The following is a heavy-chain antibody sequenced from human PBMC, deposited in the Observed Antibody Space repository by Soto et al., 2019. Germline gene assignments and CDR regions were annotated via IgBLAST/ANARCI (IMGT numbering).Heavy chain of an antibody. Sequence: ASVKVSCKASGYTFTSSGISWMRQAPGQGLEGMGWISAYNGNTNYAQKLQGRVTMTTDTSTSTAYMELRSLRSDDTAVYYCAREYYYDILTGYSHYYYGMDVWGQGTTVTVSS. CDR1: GYTFTSSG. J-gene: IGHJ6*02. D-gene: IGHD3-9*01. CDR3: AREYYYDILTGYSHYYYGMDV. CDR2: ISAYNGNT. V-gene: IGHV1-18*01.